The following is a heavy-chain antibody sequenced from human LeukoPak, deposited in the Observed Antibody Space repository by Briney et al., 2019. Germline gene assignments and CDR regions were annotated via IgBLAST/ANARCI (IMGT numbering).Heavy chain of an antibody. CDR1: GGSISSYY. Sequence: PSETLSLTCTVSGGSISSYYWSWIRQPAGKGLEWIGRIYTSGSTNYNPSLKSRVTMSVDTSKNQFSLKLSSVTAADTAVYYCARDLGILTGYIGRNDAFDIWGQGTMVTVSS. CDR2: IYTSGST. J-gene: IGHJ3*02. CDR3: ARDLGILTGYIGRNDAFDI. D-gene: IGHD3-9*01. V-gene: IGHV4-4*07.